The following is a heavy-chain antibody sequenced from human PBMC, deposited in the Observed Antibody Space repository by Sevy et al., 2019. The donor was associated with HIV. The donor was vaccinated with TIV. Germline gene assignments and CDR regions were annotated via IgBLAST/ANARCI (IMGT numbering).Heavy chain of an antibody. Sequence: GGSLRLSCAASGFTFSSYGMHWVRQAPGKGLEWVAVIWYDGSNKYYGDSVKGRFTISRDNSKNTLYLQMNSLRAEDTTVYYCAKDKWRSWYLDYWGQGTLVTVSS. J-gene: IGHJ4*02. CDR1: GFTFSSYG. CDR2: IWYDGSNK. V-gene: IGHV3-33*06. D-gene: IGHD6-13*01. CDR3: AKDKWRSWYLDY.